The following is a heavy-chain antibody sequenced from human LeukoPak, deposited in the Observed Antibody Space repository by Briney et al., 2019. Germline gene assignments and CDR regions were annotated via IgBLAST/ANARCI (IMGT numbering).Heavy chain of an antibody. CDR1: GVSISSSTY. D-gene: IGHD3/OR15-3a*01. Sequence: SETLSLTCTVSGVSISSSTYWGWIRQPPGKGLEWIGSIYYSGNTYYNASLKSQVSISIDTSKNQFSLKLTSVTAADTAVYYCARQTGSGLFILPGGQGTLVTVSS. V-gene: IGHV4-39*01. J-gene: IGHJ4*02. CDR2: IYYSGNT. CDR3: ARQTGSGLFILP.